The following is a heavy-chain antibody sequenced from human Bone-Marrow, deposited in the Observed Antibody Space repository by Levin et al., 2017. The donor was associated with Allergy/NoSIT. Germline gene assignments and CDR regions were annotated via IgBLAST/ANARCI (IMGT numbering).Heavy chain of an antibody. V-gene: IGHV3-23*01. CDR2: ISDSGGST. J-gene: IGHJ5*02. CDR1: GFTFSSYA. Sequence: GGSLRLSCAASGFTFSSYAMTWVRQAPGKGLEWVSAISDSGGSTYYTDSVKGRFTISRDNSKNTLYLQMNSLRAEDTALYYCAKGSGGSYYSVLDPWGQGTLVTVSS. CDR3: AKGSGGSYYSVLDP. D-gene: IGHD2-15*01.